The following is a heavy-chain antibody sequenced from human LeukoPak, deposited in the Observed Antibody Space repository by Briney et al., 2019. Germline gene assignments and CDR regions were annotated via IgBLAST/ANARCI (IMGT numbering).Heavy chain of an antibody. CDR2: IKQDGSEK. CDR1: GFTFSSRDW. Sequence: TGGSLRLSCVASGFTFSSRDWMTWVRQAPGKGLEWVANIKQDGSEKYYVDSVRGRFTISRDNAKNSLYLQMDSLRAEDTAVYYCARVRAAAGTWDYFDYWGQGTLVTVSS. D-gene: IGHD6-13*01. J-gene: IGHJ4*02. CDR3: ARVRAAAGTWDYFDY. V-gene: IGHV3-7*01.